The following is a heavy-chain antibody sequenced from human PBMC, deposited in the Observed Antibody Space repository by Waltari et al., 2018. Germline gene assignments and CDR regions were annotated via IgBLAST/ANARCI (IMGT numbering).Heavy chain of an antibody. Sequence: QVQLQESGPGLVKPSQTLSLTCTVSGGSISSGSYSWRWLRQPAGKGLEWIGRIYTNGSTNYNPSLKSRVTISVDTSKNQFSLKLSSVTAADTAVYYCAREKGFGEFPDYWGQGTMVTVSS. CDR3: AREKGFGEFPDY. D-gene: IGHD3-10*01. CDR1: GGSISSGSYS. V-gene: IGHV4-61*02. J-gene: IGHJ3*01. CDR2: IYTNGST.